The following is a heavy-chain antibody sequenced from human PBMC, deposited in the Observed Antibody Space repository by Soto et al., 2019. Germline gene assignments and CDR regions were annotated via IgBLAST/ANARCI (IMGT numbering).Heavy chain of an antibody. D-gene: IGHD3-10*01. CDR2: INAGNGNT. Sequence: QVQLVQSGAEEKKPGASVKVSCKASGYTFSSYAMHWVHQAPGQRLEWMGWINAGNGNTKYSQKFQGRVTVSRDTSASTAYMELSSLRSEDTAVYYCARGGPPIDYWGQGTLVTVSS. CDR1: GYTFSSYA. CDR3: ARGGPPIDY. V-gene: IGHV1-3*05. J-gene: IGHJ4*02.